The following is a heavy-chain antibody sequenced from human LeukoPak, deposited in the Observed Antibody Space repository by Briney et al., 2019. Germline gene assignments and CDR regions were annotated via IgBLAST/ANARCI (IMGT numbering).Heavy chain of an antibody. CDR2: VSYSGGT. V-gene: IGHV4-59*12. D-gene: IGHD2-21*01. CDR3: AKNLGCGRFDP. Sequence: PSQCRSLTCAVAGNSISNDFRSWIRQSPGKGLKWIGHVSYSGGTAYNPSLGSRFTISADTTVNQVSLSLTFVTAADTAIYYCAKNLGCGRFDPWGQGTLAGVSS. J-gene: IGHJ5*02. CDR1: GNSISNDF.